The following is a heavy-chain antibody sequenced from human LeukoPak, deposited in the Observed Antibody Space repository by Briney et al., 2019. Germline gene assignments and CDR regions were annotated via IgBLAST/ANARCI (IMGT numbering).Heavy chain of an antibody. CDR3: ARDPLRYLRVGHHDY. J-gene: IGHJ4*02. Sequence: GGSLRLSCAASGFTFSNSAMNWVRQVPGKGLEWVSSIDYDSSHIYYAASVRGRFTISRDNARNSVYLQMNSLRVEDTAVYYCARDPLRYLRVGHHDYWGQGTLVAVSS. V-gene: IGHV3-21*01. D-gene: IGHD3-9*01. CDR1: GFTFSNSA. CDR2: IDYDSSHI.